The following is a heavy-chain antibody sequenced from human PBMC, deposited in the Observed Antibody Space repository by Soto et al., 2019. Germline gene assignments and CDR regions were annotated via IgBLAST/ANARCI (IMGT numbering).Heavy chain of an antibody. Sequence: QVQLVQSGAEVKKPGASVKVSCKASGYTFTSYGISWVRQAPGQGLEWMGWISAYNGNTNYAQKLQGRVTMTTDTSTSTAYMELRSLRSDDTAVYYCARALTTAHTKDGGSSSWLGWESYGMDVWGKGTTVTVSS. D-gene: IGHD6-13*01. CDR3: ARALTTAHTKDGGSSSWLGWESYGMDV. V-gene: IGHV1-18*01. CDR1: GYTFTSYG. J-gene: IGHJ6*04. CDR2: ISAYNGNT.